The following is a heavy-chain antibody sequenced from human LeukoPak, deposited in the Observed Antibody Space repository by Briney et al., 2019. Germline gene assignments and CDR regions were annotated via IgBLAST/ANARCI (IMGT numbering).Heavy chain of an antibody. Sequence: PGGSLRLSCAASGFTFSSYSMNWVRQAPGKGLEWVSSISRSSSYRYYADSVKGRFTISRDNSKNTLYLQMNSLRAEDTAVYYCAKAESSGWYLGGWGQGTLVTVSP. D-gene: IGHD6-19*01. J-gene: IGHJ4*02. CDR1: GFTFSSYS. CDR3: AKAESSGWYLGG. V-gene: IGHV3-21*04. CDR2: ISRSSSYR.